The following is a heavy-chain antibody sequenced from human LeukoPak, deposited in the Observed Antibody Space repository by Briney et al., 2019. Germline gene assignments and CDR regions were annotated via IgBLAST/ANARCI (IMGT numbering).Heavy chain of an antibody. Sequence: SGGSLRLSCAASGFTFSSYAMNWVRQAPGKGLEWVSGISGSGGSTYYADSVKGRFTISRDNSKNTLYLQMNSLRAEDTAVYYCAKAVDVSGSYGYFDYWGQGTLVTVSS. CDR3: AKAVDVSGSYGYFDY. CDR1: GFTFSSYA. J-gene: IGHJ4*02. V-gene: IGHV3-23*01. CDR2: ISGSGGST. D-gene: IGHD3-10*01.